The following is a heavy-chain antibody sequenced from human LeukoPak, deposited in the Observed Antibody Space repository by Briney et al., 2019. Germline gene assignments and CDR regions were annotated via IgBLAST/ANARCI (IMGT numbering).Heavy chain of an antibody. J-gene: IGHJ4*02. D-gene: IGHD6-13*01. V-gene: IGHV4-39*01. Sequence: SETLSLTCTVSGGSVSGTSYYWGWIRQSPGKGLEWIGSIYYSGSTYYKPSLKSRATISVDTSKNQFSLKLISVTAADTAVYYCAVYTSSWYYFDYWGQGTLVTVPS. CDR1: GGSVSGTSYY. CDR3: AVYTSSWYYFDY. CDR2: IYYSGST.